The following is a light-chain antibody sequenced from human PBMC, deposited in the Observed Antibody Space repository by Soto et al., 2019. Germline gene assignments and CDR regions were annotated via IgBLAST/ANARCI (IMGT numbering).Light chain of an antibody. CDR2: AAS. J-gene: IGKJ1*01. V-gene: IGKV1-27*01. CDR3: QRYNSAPQT. Sequence: DIQMTQSPSSLSASVGDRVTITCRASQGISNYLAWYQQKPGRVPKLLIYAASTLQSGVPYRFSGSGSGTDFTLIISSLQPEDGGTYYCQRYNSAPQTCGQGTQGEIK. CDR1: QGISNY.